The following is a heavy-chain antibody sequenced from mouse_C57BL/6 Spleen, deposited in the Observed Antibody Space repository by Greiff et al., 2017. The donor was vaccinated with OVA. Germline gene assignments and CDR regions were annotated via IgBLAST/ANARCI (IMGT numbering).Heavy chain of an antibody. CDR3: AREGIYYDYDEVYYFDY. CDR2: IHPNSGST. CDR1: GYTFTSYW. Sequence: QVQLQQPGAELVKPGASVKLSCKASGYTFTSYWMHWVKQRPGQGLEWIGMIHPNSGSTNYNEKFKSKATLTVDKSSSTAYMQLSSLTSEDSAVYYCAREGIYYDYDEVYYFDYWGQGTTLTVSS. J-gene: IGHJ2*01. D-gene: IGHD2-4*01. V-gene: IGHV1-64*01.